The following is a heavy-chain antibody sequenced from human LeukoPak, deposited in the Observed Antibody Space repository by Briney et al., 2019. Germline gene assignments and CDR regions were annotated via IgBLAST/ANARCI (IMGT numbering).Heavy chain of an antibody. CDR2: ISAYNGNT. D-gene: IGHD6-19*01. CDR1: GYTFTSYG. CDR3: AFLGSSGWFDY. Sequence: ASVTVSCTASGYTFTSYGISWVRQAPGQGLEWMGWISAYNGNTNYAQKLQGRVTMTTDTSTSTAYMELRSLRSDDTAVYYCAFLGSSGWFDYWGQGTLVTVSS. J-gene: IGHJ4*02. V-gene: IGHV1-18*01.